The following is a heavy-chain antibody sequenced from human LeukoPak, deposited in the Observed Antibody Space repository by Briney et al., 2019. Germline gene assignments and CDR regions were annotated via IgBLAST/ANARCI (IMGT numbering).Heavy chain of an antibody. J-gene: IGHJ4*02. CDR1: GGSISSSSYY. D-gene: IGHD3-9*01. CDR3: ARLSKGRYFDYIFDY. CDR2: IYYSGST. V-gene: IGHV4-39*01. Sequence: TSETLSLTCTVSGGSISSSSYYWGWIRQPPGKGLEWIGSIYYSGSTYYNPSLKSRVTMSVDTSKNQFSLKVSSVTAADTAVYYCARLSKGRYFDYIFDYWGQGTLVTVSS.